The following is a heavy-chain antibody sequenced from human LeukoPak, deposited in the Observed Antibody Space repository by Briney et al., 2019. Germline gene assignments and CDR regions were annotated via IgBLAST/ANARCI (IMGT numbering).Heavy chain of an antibody. Sequence: PGGTLRLSCAASGFPFSRYSMNWVRQAPAKGREWVSSISSSSSYIYYADAVKGRFTISRDNAKNSLYLQMNSLRAEDTAVYYCASDGSSDDILTGYDYWGQGTLVTVSS. CDR3: ASDGSSDDILTGYDY. V-gene: IGHV3-21*01. J-gene: IGHJ4*02. CDR1: GFPFSRYS. D-gene: IGHD3-9*01. CDR2: ISSSSSYI.